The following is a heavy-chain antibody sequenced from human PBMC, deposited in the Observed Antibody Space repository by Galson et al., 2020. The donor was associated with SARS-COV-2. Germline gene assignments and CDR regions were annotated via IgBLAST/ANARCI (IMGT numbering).Heavy chain of an antibody. Sequence: ESMKISCADSGITISSNYMSWVRQAPGKGLEWVPVTYSGGSTYYADSVKGRFTISRDNSKNTLYLQMNSLKAEDTAVYYCARVAYIAADWGQGTLVTVSS. CDR3: ARVAYIAAD. CDR1: GITISSNY. J-gene: IGHJ4*02. V-gene: IGHV3-53*01. CDR2: TYSGGST. D-gene: IGHD6-13*01.